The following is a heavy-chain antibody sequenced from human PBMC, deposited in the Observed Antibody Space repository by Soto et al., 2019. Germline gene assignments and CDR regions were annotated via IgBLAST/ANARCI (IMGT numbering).Heavy chain of an antibody. CDR1: GGSFSGYY. D-gene: IGHD3-10*01. J-gene: IGHJ3*02. V-gene: IGHV4-34*02. CDR3: ATFPPEGRTATSRGDDAFDI. Sequence: QLHLEQRGAGLLKPSETLSLTCDVYGGSFSGYYWSWIRQAPGKGLEWIVDINHSGNPNYNPSLQSRVSVSVDTSKAHFSLKLSSVTAADTAVYYCATFPPEGRTATSRGDDAFDIWGQGTLVTVSS. CDR2: INHSGNP.